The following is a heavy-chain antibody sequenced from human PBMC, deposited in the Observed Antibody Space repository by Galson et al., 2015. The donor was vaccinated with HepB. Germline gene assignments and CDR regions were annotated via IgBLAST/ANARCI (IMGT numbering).Heavy chain of an antibody. CDR2: IIPILGIT. Sequence: SVKVSCKASGGTFSSYAISWVRQAPGQGLEWMGRIIPILGITNYAQKFQGRVTITADKSTSTNYMELSSLRSEDTAVYYCASLDSSSPFDAFDIWGQGTMVTVSS. V-gene: IGHV1-69*04. CDR1: GGTFSSYA. D-gene: IGHD6-13*01. CDR3: ASLDSSSPFDAFDI. J-gene: IGHJ3*02.